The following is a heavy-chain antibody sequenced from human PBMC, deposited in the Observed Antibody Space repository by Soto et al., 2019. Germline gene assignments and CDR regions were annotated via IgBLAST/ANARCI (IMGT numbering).Heavy chain of an antibody. J-gene: IGHJ4*02. CDR1: GFTFSSYA. V-gene: IGHV3-64*01. CDR3: ARGLVYYFDC. Sequence: EVQLVESGGGLVQPGGSLRLSCAASGFTFSSYAMHWVRQAPGKGLEYVSAISSNGGSTYYANSVKGRFTISRDNSKNTLYLQMGSLRAEDMAVYYCARGLVYYFDCWGQGALVTVSS. CDR2: ISSNGGST. D-gene: IGHD6-19*01.